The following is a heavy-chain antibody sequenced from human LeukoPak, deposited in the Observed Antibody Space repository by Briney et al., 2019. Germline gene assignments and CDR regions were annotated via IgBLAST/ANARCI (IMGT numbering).Heavy chain of an antibody. D-gene: IGHD5-18*01. CDR3: ARARYRGRFDY. CDR2: IYHSGST. Sequence: SETLPLSCTVSGYSISSGYYWGWIRQPPGKGLEWIGSIYHSGSTYYNPSLKSRVTISVDTSKNQFSLKLSSVTAADTAVYYCARARYRGRFDYWGQGTLVTVSS. V-gene: IGHV4-38-2*02. CDR1: GYSISSGYY. J-gene: IGHJ4*02.